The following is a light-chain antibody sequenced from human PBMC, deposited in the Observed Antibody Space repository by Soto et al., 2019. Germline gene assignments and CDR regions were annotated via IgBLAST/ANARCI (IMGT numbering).Light chain of an antibody. CDR1: SSNIGAGYY. V-gene: IGLV1-40*01. Sequence: QSVLTQPPSVSGAPGQRVTISCTGSSSNIGAGYYVHWYEQLPGTAPKLPICGNSNRPSGVPDRFSGSKSGTSASLAITGLQAEDEADYYCQSYDSSLSGVVFGGGTTLTVL. CDR2: GNS. CDR3: QSYDSSLSGVV. J-gene: IGLJ2*01.